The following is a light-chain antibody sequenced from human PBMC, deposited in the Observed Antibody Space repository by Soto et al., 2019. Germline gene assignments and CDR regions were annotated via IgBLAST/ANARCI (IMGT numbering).Light chain of an antibody. Sequence: EIVLTQSPGTLSLSPGERATLSCRASQTVRPNYLAWYQQKPGQPPRLLIYGASTRATGIPDRFSGSGSGTDFTLPITRLEPEDFAVYYCQQYAASPRYTFGQGTKLEIK. J-gene: IGKJ2*01. V-gene: IGKV3-20*01. CDR3: QQYAASPRYT. CDR1: QTVRPNY. CDR2: GAS.